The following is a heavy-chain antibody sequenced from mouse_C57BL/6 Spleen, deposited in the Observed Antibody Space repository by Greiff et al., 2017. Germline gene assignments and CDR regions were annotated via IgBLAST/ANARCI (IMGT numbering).Heavy chain of an antibody. CDR3: ARIWEFAY. CDR2: ISSGSSTI. CDR1: GFTFSDYG. Sequence: EVMLVESGGGLVKPGGSLTLSRAASGFTFSDYGMHWVRQAPEKGLEWVAYISSGSSTIYYADTVKGRFTISRDNAKNTLFLQMTSLRSEDTAMYYCARIWEFAYWGQGTLVTVSA. J-gene: IGHJ3*01. D-gene: IGHD4-1*01. V-gene: IGHV5-17*01.